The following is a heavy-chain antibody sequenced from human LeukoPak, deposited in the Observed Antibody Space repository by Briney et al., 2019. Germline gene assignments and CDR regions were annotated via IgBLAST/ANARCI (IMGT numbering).Heavy chain of an antibody. CDR3: AKGYYYDSSGYHDY. V-gene: IGHV3-74*01. CDR1: GFTFSSYW. J-gene: IGHJ4*02. CDR2: IKSDGGNT. D-gene: IGHD3-22*01. Sequence: GGSLRLSCAASGFTFSSYWMHWVRQAPGKGLVWVSRIKSDGGNTNYADSVKGRFTISRDNAKNTLHLQMNSLRAEDTAVYYCAKGYYYDSSGYHDYWGQGTLVTVSS.